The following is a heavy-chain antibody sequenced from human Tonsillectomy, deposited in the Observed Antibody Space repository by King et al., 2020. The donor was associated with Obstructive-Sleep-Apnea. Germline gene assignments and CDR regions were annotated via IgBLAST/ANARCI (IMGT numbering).Heavy chain of an antibody. CDR1: GGSISSGGYS. Sequence: QLQESGPGLVKPSQTLSLTCAVSGGSISSGGYSWSWIRQPPGKGLEWIGYIYYSGSTYYNPSLKSRVTISVDTSKNQFSLKLSSVTAADTAVYYCARARGSYPEVPYNWFDPWGQGTLVTVSS. D-gene: IGHD1-26*01. J-gene: IGHJ5*02. CDR2: IYYSGST. CDR3: ARARGSYPEVPYNWFDP. V-gene: IGHV4-30-4*07.